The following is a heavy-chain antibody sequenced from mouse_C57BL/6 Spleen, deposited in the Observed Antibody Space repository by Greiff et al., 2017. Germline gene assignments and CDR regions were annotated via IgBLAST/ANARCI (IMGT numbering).Heavy chain of an antibody. CDR1: GYAFSSSW. Sequence: QVQLQQSGPELVKPGASVKISCKASGYAFSSSWMNWVKQRLGKGLEWIGRIYPGDGDTNYNGKFKGKATLTADKSSSTAYMQLSSLTSEDSAVYFCARWGYGSFYYFDYWGQGTTLTVSS. D-gene: IGHD1-1*01. V-gene: IGHV1-82*01. CDR2: IYPGDGDT. J-gene: IGHJ2*01. CDR3: ARWGYGSFYYFDY.